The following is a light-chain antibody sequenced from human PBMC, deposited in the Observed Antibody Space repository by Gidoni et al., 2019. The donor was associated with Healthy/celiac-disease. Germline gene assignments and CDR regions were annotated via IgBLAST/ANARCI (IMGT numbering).Light chain of an antibody. CDR2: WAS. V-gene: IGKV4-1*01. CDR3: QQYYSTPLYT. Sequence: DIVMTQSPDSTAVSLGERATINCKSSQSVLYSSNNKNYLAWYQQKPGQPPKLLIYWASTRESVVPDRFSGSGSGTDFTLTISSLQAEDVAVYYCQQYYSTPLYTFGQGTKLEIK. J-gene: IGKJ2*01. CDR1: QSVLYSSNNKNY.